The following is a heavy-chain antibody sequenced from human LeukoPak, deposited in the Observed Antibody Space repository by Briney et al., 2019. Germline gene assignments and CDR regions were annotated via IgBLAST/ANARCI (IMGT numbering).Heavy chain of an antibody. CDR2: ISSSSSYI. V-gene: IGHV3-21*01. D-gene: IGHD3-22*01. CDR3: ARDPTYYYDSSGYQMGGY. Sequence: PGGSLRLSCAASGFTFSSYHRNWVRQSPGKGLEWVSYISSSSSYIYYADSVKGRFTISRDNAKNSLYLQMNSLRAEDTAVYYCARDPTYYYDSSGYQMGGYWGQGTLVTVSS. J-gene: IGHJ4*02. CDR1: GFTFSSYH.